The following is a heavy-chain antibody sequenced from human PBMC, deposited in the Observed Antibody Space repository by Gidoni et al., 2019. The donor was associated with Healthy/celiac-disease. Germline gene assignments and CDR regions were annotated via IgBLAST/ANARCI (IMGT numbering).Heavy chain of an antibody. CDR2: INHRGSP. V-gene: IGHV4-34*01. D-gene: IGHD3-22*01. Sequence: QVQLPQWGEGLFKPSETLSLTCAVYGGSFSGYYWSWIRQPPGKGLEWIGEINHRGSPNYTPSLKSRVTISVDTSKNPFSLKLSSGTAADTAVYYCARGGPLESSYYYDSSGSFDYWGQGTLVTVSS. CDR1: GGSFSGYY. CDR3: ARGGPLESSYYYDSSGSFDY. J-gene: IGHJ4*02.